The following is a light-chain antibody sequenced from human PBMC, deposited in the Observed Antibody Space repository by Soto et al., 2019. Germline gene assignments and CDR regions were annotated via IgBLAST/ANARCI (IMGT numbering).Light chain of an antibody. J-gene: IGKJ5*01. CDR1: QSVSSTY. Sequence: EIVLTQSPGTLSLSPGERATLSCRASQSVSSTYLAWYQQKPGQPPRLLIYGASSRSTGIPDRFSGSVSGTDFTLTITRLECEDFAVYYCQQYGSSPVTFGQTTRL. V-gene: IGKV3-20*01. CDR3: QQYGSSPVT. CDR2: GAS.